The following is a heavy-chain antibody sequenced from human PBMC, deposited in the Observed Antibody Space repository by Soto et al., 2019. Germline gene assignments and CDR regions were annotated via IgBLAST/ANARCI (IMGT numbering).Heavy chain of an antibody. CDR3: ARREKSWLEPIMGNWDY. V-gene: IGHV4-39*01. Sequence: SETLSLTCTVSGGSISSSSYYWGWIRQPPGKGLEWIGSIYYSGSTYYNPSLKSRVTISVDTSKNQFSLKLSSVTAADTAVYYCARREKSWLEPIMGNWDYWGQGTLVTVSS. CDR1: GGSISSSSYY. CDR2: IYYSGST. J-gene: IGHJ4*02. D-gene: IGHD6-19*01.